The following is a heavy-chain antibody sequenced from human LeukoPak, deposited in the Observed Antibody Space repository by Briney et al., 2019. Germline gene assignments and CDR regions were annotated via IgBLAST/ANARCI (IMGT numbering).Heavy chain of an antibody. CDR1: GGTFSSYA. CDR2: IIPIFGTA. D-gene: IGHD5-12*01. V-gene: IGHV1-69*13. Sequence: SVKVSCKASGGTFSSYAISWVRQAPGQGLEWMGGIIPIFGTANYAQKFQGRVTITADESTSTAYMELSSLRSEDTAVYYCASSLSGYDFKAFDYWGQGTLVTVSS. CDR3: ASSLSGYDFKAFDY. J-gene: IGHJ4*02.